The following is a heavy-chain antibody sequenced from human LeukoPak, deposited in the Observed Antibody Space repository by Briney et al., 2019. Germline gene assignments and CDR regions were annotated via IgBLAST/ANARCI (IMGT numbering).Heavy chain of an antibody. J-gene: IGHJ4*02. CDR1: GFTFTSHV. Sequence: GGSLGLSCSASGFTFTSHVMHWVRQAPGKGLQYVSGISMNVQTTYYAGSVKGRFTIFRDSSKNTVYLQMNSLTAEDTAVYYCVREGLERRTNFDYWGQGTLVSVSS. CDR2: ISMNVQTT. V-gene: IGHV3-64D*06. CDR3: VREGLERRTNFDY. D-gene: IGHD1-1*01.